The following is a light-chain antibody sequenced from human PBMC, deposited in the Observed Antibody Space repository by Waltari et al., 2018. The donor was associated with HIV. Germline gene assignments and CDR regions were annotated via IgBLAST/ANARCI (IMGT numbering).Light chain of an antibody. CDR3: CSYAGSYTLRV. Sequence: QSALTQPRPVSGSPGQSVTIPCTGTSGDVGAYNYVSWYQQHPGKAPKLMIYDVSKRPSGVPDRFSGSKSGNTASLTISGLQAEDEADYYCCSYAGSYTLRVFGGGTKLTVL. CDR2: DVS. V-gene: IGLV2-11*01. CDR1: SGDVGAYNY. J-gene: IGLJ2*01.